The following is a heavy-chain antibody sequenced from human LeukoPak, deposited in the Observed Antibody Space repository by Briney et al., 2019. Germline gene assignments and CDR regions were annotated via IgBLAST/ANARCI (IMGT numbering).Heavy chain of an antibody. CDR1: GTSLSSYC. D-gene: IGHD3-22*01. Sequence: PSETLSLTCPVSGTSLSSYCWSWIRHPPEKGLEWVGEINHSGSTNYNPSLKSRVTISVDTSKNQFSLRLTSVTAADTAVYYCARAGGADSPQDLDYWGQGILVTVSS. J-gene: IGHJ4*02. CDR2: INHSGST. CDR3: ARAGGADSPQDLDY. V-gene: IGHV4-34*01.